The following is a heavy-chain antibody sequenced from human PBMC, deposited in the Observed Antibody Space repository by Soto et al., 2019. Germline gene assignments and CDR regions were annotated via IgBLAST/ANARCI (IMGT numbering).Heavy chain of an antibody. J-gene: IGHJ4*02. Sequence: QVQLVQSGGEVKKPGASVKVSCKASGYTFTNYGISWVRQAPGQGLEWLGWISTHNTNTNSAPRLQGRLTMTTDTSTGTAYMELRSLTSDHSAVYYCARDERDSCRGGDCFCFDYWGQGTVVTVSS. CDR3: ARDERDSCRGGDCFCFDY. D-gene: IGHD2-21*02. CDR1: GYTFTNYG. V-gene: IGHV1-18*04. CDR2: ISTHNTNT.